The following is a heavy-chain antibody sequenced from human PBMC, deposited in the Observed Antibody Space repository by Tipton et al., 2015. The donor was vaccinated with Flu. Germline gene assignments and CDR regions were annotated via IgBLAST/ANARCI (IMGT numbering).Heavy chain of an antibody. CDR2: IYTSGST. CDR1: GGSISSGSYY. D-gene: IGHD2/OR15-2a*01. J-gene: IGHJ5*02. Sequence: PSLTCTVSGGSISSGSYYWSWIRQPAGKGLEWIGRIYTSGSTNYNPSLKSRVTISVDTSKNQFSLKLSSVTAADTAVYYCARHTNKSNWFDPWGQGTLVTVSS. V-gene: IGHV4-61*02. CDR3: ARHTNKSNWFDP.